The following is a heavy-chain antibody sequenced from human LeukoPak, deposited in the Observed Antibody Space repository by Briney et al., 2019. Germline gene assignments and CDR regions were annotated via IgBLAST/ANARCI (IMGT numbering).Heavy chain of an antibody. Sequence: PWETLTLTCTGSGGSISSYYWSWIRQPPGKGLEWIGYIYYSGSTNYNPSLKSRVTISVDTSKNQFSLKLSSVTAADTAVYYCARTGCSGGSCYSVYWRQGTLVTVSS. J-gene: IGHJ4*02. CDR2: IYYSGST. CDR1: GGSISSYY. D-gene: IGHD2-15*01. CDR3: ARTGCSGGSCYSVY. V-gene: IGHV4-59*08.